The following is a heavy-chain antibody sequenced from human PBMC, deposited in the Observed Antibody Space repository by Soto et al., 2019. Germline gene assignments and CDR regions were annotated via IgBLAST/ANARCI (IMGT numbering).Heavy chain of an antibody. D-gene: IGHD2-15*01. CDR1: GFSLSTVGMC. Sequence: SGPTLVNPTQTLTLTCTFSGFSLSTVGMCVSWIRQPPGKALEWLAVIDWSGGKYYSTSLKTRLTISEDTSKNQVVLTMTNMDPVDTATYYCARMVAAGMYYYYSMDVWGQGTTVTVSS. CDR2: IDWSGGK. CDR3: ARMVAAGMYYYYSMDV. J-gene: IGHJ6*02. V-gene: IGHV2-70*13.